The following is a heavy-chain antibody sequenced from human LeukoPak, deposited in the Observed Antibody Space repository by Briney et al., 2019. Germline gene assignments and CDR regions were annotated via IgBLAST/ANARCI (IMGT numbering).Heavy chain of an antibody. CDR3: AKDLSGYDNEGGPFDY. D-gene: IGHD5-12*01. V-gene: IGHV3-53*05. Sequence: GGSLRLSCTASGFTVNTNYMNWVRQAPGKELEWVSITYFGGTTYYADSVKGRFTISRDNSKNTLYLQMNSLRAEDTAVYYCAKDLSGYDNEGGPFDYWGQGTLVTVSS. CDR2: TYFGGTT. J-gene: IGHJ4*02. CDR1: GFTVNTNY.